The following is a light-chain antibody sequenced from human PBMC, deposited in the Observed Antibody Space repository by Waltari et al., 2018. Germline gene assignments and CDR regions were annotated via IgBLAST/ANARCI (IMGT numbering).Light chain of an antibody. J-gene: IGKJ1*01. V-gene: IGKV3-20*01. CDR3: QHYVRLPAT. CDR1: QRVGRS. CDR2: GAS. Sequence: SCRASQRVGRSLAWYQQKPGQAPRLLIYGASNRATGIPDRFSGSGSGTDFSLTISRLEPEDFAVFYCQHYVRLPATFGQGTKVEIK.